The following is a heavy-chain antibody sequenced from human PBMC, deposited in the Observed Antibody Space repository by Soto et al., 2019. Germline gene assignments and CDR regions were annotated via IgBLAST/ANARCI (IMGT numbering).Heavy chain of an antibody. CDR1: GFTFSSYW. Sequence: EVQLVESGGDIVQPGGSLRLSCAASGFTFSSYWMYWVRQAPGKGLVWVSRINSDGSDARYADFVKGRFTISRDNAKEPLYLQMNSLGVEDTAVYYCVRAVDYWGQGTLVTVSS. J-gene: IGHJ4*02. CDR3: VRAVDY. V-gene: IGHV3-74*01. D-gene: IGHD4-17*01. CDR2: INSDGSDA.